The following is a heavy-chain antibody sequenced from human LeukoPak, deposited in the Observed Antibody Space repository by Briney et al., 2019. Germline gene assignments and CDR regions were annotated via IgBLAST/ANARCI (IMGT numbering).Heavy chain of an antibody. J-gene: IGHJ3*02. V-gene: IGHV3-7*01. CDR2: IDEDGSGK. CDR3: ARDAIWGPYDSSAQSAFDI. Sequence: GGSLRLSCATSGFTFRNHGMHWVRQAPGKGLEWVANIDEDGSGKYYVDSVKGRFTISRDNSKNTLYLQMNSLRAEDTAVYYCARDAIWGPYDSSAQSAFDIWGQGTMVTVSS. CDR1: GFTFRNHG. D-gene: IGHD3-22*01.